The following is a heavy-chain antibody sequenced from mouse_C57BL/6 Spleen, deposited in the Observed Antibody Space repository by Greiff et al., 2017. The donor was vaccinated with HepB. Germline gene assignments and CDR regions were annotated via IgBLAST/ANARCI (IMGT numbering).Heavy chain of an antibody. CDR1: GFTFSDAW. Sequence: EVKLQESGGGLVQPGGSMKLSCAASGFTFSDAWMDWVRQSPEKGLEWVAEIRNKANNHATYYAESVKGRFTISRDDSKSSVYLQMNSLRAEDTGIYYCTRQGTVVAKNYWGQGTTLTVSS. CDR2: IRNKANNHAT. CDR3: TRQGTVVAKNY. D-gene: IGHD1-1*01. J-gene: IGHJ2*01. V-gene: IGHV6-6*01.